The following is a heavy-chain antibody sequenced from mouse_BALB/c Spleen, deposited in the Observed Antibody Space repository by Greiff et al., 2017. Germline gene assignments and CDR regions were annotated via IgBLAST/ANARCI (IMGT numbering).Heavy chain of an antibody. V-gene: IGHV1-87*01. Sequence: VQLQQSGAELARPGASVKLSCKASGYTFTSYWMQWVKQRPGQGLEWIGAIYPGDGDTRYTQKFKGKATLTADKSSSTAYMQLSSLASEDSAVYYCARKDYDGYYFDYWGQGTTLTVSS. CDR3: ARKDYDGYYFDY. CDR2: IYPGDGDT. J-gene: IGHJ2*01. D-gene: IGHD2-4*01. CDR1: GYTFTSYW.